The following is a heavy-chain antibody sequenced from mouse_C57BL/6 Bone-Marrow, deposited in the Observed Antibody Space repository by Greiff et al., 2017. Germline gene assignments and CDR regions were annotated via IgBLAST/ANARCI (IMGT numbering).Heavy chain of an antibody. CDR3: ARSGPLGRSFDY. CDR1: GYTFTSYW. J-gene: IGHJ2*01. V-gene: IGHV1-55*01. Sequence: VQLQQPGAELVKPGASVKMSCKASGYTFTSYWITWVKQRPGQGLEWIGDIYPTSGRTKYNEKFKSKAILTVDTSSNTAYMQLSSLTSEESAVFYCARSGPLGRSFDYWGQGTTLTVSS. CDR2: IYPTSGRT. D-gene: IGHD4-1*01.